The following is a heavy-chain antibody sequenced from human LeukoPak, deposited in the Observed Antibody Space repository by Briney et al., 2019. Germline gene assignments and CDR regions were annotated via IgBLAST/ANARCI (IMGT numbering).Heavy chain of an antibody. CDR3: ARRTRVVGATRNAFDI. CDR1: GGSFSGYY. CDR2: INHSGST. D-gene: IGHD1-26*01. J-gene: IGHJ3*02. V-gene: IGHV4-34*01. Sequence: SETLSLTCAVYGGSFSGYYWSWIRQPPGKGLEWIGEINHSGSTNYNPSLKSRVTISVDTSKNQFSLKLSSVTAADTAVYYCARRTRVVGATRNAFDIWGQGTMVTVSS.